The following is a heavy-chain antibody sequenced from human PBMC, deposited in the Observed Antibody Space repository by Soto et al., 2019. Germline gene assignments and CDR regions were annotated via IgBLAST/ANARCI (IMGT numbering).Heavy chain of an antibody. V-gene: IGHV3-23*01. CDR3: ARRYYFDGSGPYGMDV. D-gene: IGHD3-22*01. CDR1: GFTFNSYG. CDR2: ISASGGTR. Sequence: GGSLRLSCAVSGFTFNSYGMSWVRQAPGKGLEWVSAISASGGTRNYADSAKGRFSISRDNSKNTLFLQMNSLSAEDTAVYYCARRYYFDGSGPYGMDVWGQGTTVTVSS. J-gene: IGHJ6*02.